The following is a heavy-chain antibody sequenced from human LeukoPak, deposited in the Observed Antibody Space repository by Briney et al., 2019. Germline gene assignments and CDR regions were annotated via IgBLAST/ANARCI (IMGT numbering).Heavy chain of an antibody. Sequence: SETLSLTCTVSGGSISSYYWSWIRQPPGRGLEWIGYIYYSGSTNYNPSLKSRVTISADTSKNQFSLKLSSVTAADTAVYYCARGGGYDSPNFDYWGQGTLVTVSS. CDR3: ARGGGYDSPNFDY. V-gene: IGHV4-59*01. CDR2: IYYSGST. J-gene: IGHJ4*02. CDR1: GGSISSYY. D-gene: IGHD5-12*01.